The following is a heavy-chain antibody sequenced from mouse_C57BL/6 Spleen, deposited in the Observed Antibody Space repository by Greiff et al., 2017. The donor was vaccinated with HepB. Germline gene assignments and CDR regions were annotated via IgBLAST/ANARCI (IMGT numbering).Heavy chain of an antibody. CDR1: GFTFSSYG. J-gene: IGHJ1*03. V-gene: IGHV5-6*01. D-gene: IGHD1-1*01. Sequence: EVKLQESGGDLVKPGGSLKLSCAASGFTFSSYGMSWVRQTPDKRLEWVATISSGGSYTYYPDSVKGRFTISRDNAKNTLYLQMSSLKSEDTAMYYCTRHDYYGSSNWYFDVWGTGTTVTVSS. CDR3: TRHDYYGSSNWYFDV. CDR2: ISSGGSYT.